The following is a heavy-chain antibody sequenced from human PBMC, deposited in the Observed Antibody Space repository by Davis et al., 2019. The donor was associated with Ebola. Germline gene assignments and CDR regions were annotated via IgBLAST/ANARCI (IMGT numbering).Heavy chain of an antibody. CDR2: ISSSSSYI. CDR1: GFTFSSYS. J-gene: IGHJ4*02. V-gene: IGHV3-21*01. D-gene: IGHD1-20*01. CDR3: ARVVSCNWNGRDY. Sequence: GESLKISCAASGFTFSSYSMNWVRQAPGKGLEWVSSISSSSSYIYYADSVKGRFTISRDNAKNSLYLQMNSLRAEDTAVYYCARVVSCNWNGRDYWGQGTLVTVSS.